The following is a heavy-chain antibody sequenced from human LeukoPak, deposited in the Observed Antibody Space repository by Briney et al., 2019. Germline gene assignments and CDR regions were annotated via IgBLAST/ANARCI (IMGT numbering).Heavy chain of an antibody. CDR1: GGSISSSSYY. D-gene: IGHD2-15*01. V-gene: IGHV4-39*01. J-gene: IGHJ4*02. Sequence: SETLSLTCTVSGGSISSSSYYWGWIRQPPGKGLEWIGSIYYSGSTYYNPSLKSRVTISVDTSKNQFSLKLSSVTAADTAVYYCARGPVVAPPDYWGQGTLVTVSS. CDR3: ARGPVVAPPDY. CDR2: IYYSGST.